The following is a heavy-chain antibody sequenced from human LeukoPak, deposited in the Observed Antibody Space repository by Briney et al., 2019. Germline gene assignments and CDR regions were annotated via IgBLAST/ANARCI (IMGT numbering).Heavy chain of an antibody. D-gene: IGHD3-22*01. CDR3: AKGDSSGFCFDY. Sequence: GGSLRLSCAASGFTFSSYGMYWVRQAPGKGLEWVAVIWYDGSNKYYADSVKGRFTISRDNSKNTLYLQMNSLRAEDTAVYYCAKGDSSGFCFDYWGQGTLVTVSS. CDR1: GFTFSSYG. V-gene: IGHV3-33*06. CDR2: IWYDGSNK. J-gene: IGHJ4*02.